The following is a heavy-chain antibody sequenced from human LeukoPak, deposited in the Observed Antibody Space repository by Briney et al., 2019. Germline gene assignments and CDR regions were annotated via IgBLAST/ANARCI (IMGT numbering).Heavy chain of an antibody. J-gene: IGHJ3*02. V-gene: IGHV4-61*02. D-gene: IGHD1-26*01. CDR3: ARGGATDACDI. CDR2: IYTSGST. Sequence: SETLSLTCTVSGGSISSGSYYWSWIRQPAGKGLEWIGRIYTSGSTNYNPSLKSRVTISVDTSKNQFSLKLSSVTAADTAVYYCARGGATDACDIWGQGTMVTVSS. CDR1: GGSISSGSYY.